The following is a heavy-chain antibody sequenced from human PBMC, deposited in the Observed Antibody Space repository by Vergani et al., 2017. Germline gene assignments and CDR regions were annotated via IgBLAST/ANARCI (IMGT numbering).Heavy chain of an antibody. CDR2: IIPILGIA. CDR3: ARDQYWGGDCDSGLIDY. D-gene: IGHD2-21*02. J-gene: IGHJ4*02. CDR1: GGTFSSYT. Sequence: QVQLVQSGAEVKKPGSSVKVSCKASGGTFSSYTISWVRQAPGQGLEWMGRIIPILGIANYAQKFQGRVTITADKSTSTAYMELSSLRSEDTAVYYCARDQYWGGDCDSGLIDYWGQGTLVTVSS. V-gene: IGHV1-69*08.